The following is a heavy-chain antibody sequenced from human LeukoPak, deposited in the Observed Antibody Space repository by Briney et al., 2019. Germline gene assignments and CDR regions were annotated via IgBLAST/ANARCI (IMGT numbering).Heavy chain of an antibody. CDR2: INGRGDNT. D-gene: IGHD2/OR15-2a*01. J-gene: IGHJ5*02. V-gene: IGHV3-23*01. CDR1: GVIISSYA. CDR3: AKDRVSPGFNWFDP. Sequence: GGSLRLSCAASGVIISSYAMSWVRQARGKGLEWVSAINGRGDNTYYADFVKGRFTISRDNSKSTVYLQMNSLRTEDTAVYYCAKDRVSPGFNWFDPWGQGTLVTVSS.